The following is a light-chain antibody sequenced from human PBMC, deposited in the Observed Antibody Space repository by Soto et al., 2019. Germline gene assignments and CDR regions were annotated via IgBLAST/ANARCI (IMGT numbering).Light chain of an antibody. V-gene: IGKV4-1*01. CDR2: GQX. J-gene: IGKJ4*02. CDR1: HIILYSSKNQNY. Sequence: DIVITQSPDSLAVSLGERATIKGXSSHIILYSSKNQNYLCWYXQKPXXXPKMXXXGQXTRESGVPERFIGSGSGTDFTLTISSLQAEDLALYYCQQYYRTTPLTFGGGTKVDIK. CDR3: QQYYRTTPLT.